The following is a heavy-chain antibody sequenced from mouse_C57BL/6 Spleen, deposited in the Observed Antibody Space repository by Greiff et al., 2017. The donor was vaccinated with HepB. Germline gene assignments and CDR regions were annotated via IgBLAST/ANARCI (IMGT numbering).Heavy chain of an antibody. V-gene: IGHV5-4*03. CDR1: GFTFSSYA. D-gene: IGHD2-1*01. Sequence: EVKLVESGGGLVKPGGSLKLSCAASGFTFSSYAMSWVRQTPEKRLEWVATISDGGSYTYYPDNVKGRFTISRDNAKNNLYVQMSHLKSEDTAMYYCARFYYGNQAWFAYWGQGTLVTVSA. CDR3: ARFYYGNQAWFAY. CDR2: ISDGGSYT. J-gene: IGHJ3*01.